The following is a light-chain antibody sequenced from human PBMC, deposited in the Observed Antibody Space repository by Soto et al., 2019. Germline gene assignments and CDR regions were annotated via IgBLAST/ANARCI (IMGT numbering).Light chain of an antibody. Sequence: DIQMTQSPSTLSASVGDRVTITCRASQSISSWLAWYQQKPGKAHKLLIYDAYSLESGVPSRFSGSGSGTEFTLTIRSLQPDDFATYYCQQYNSYSPATFGQWNKVDIK. CDR2: DAY. J-gene: IGKJ1*01. V-gene: IGKV1-5*01. CDR1: QSISSW. CDR3: QQYNSYSPAT.